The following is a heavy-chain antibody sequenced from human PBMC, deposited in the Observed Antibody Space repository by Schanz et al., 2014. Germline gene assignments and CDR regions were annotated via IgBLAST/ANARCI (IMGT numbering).Heavy chain of an antibody. CDR2: INPSGGST. CDR1: GYTFTTYY. J-gene: IGHJ4*02. V-gene: IGHV1-46*03. CDR3: ARAPTAYCSDTSCLGTPFDY. D-gene: IGHD2-2*01. Sequence: VQLEQSGAEVKKPGASMKVSCKASGYTFTTYYMLWVRQAPGQGLEWMGIINPSGGSTRYGQKFQGRITVTRDTSRSTVYMELSSLRSEDTAVYYCARAPTAYCSDTSCLGTPFDYWGQGTLXTVSS.